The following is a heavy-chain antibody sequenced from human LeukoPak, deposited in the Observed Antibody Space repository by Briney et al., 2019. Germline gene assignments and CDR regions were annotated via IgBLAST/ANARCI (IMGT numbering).Heavy chain of an antibody. CDR1: GYTFTSYD. Sequence: ASVKVSCKASGYTFTSYDINWVRQAPGQGLEWMGWINPNSGGTNYAQKFQGRVTMTRDTSISTAYMELSRLRSDDTAVYYCASITGTFTGYYYGMDVWGQGTTVTVSS. CDR2: INPNSGGT. V-gene: IGHV1-2*02. D-gene: IGHD1-7*01. CDR3: ASITGTFTGYYYGMDV. J-gene: IGHJ6*02.